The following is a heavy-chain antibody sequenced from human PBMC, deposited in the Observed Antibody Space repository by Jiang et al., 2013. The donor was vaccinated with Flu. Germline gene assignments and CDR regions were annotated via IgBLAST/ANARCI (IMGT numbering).Heavy chain of an antibody. Sequence: GSVQPGGSLRLSCAASGFTFTSHVMNWVRQAPRKGPEWVSAISGDGGVTYYADSVKGRFTISRDNSKSIVSLQMNGLRAEDTAVYYCAKRSNWGYDDWYFDLWAVAPWSLSPQ. CDR1: GFTFTSHV. CDR3: AKRSNWGYDDWYFDL. V-gene: IGHV3-23*01. CDR2: ISGDGGVT. J-gene: IGHJ2*01. D-gene: IGHD7-27*01.